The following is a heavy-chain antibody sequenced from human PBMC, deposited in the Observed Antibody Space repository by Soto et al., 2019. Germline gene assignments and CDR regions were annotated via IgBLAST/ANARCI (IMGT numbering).Heavy chain of an antibody. V-gene: IGHV4-34*01. CDR2: INHSGST. J-gene: IGHJ3*02. CDR1: GGSFSGYY. D-gene: IGHD2-15*01. CDR3: ARVLVVVAASRGGDAFDI. Sequence: QVQLQQWGAGLLKPSETLSLTCAVYGGSFSGYYWSWIRQPPGKGLEWIGEINHSGSTNYNPSLKSRVTISVDTSKNQFSLKLSSVTAADTAVYDCARVLVVVAASRGGDAFDIWGQGTMVTVSS.